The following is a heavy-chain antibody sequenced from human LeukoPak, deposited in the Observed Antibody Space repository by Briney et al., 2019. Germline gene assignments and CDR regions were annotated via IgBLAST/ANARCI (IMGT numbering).Heavy chain of an antibody. J-gene: IGHJ6*03. V-gene: IGHV3-33*06. CDR2: IWYDGSNK. CDR1: GFTFSSYG. CDR3: AKPSSSPAGYYYYYMDV. Sequence: PGGSLRLSCAASGFTFSSYGMHWVRQAPGKGLEWVAVIWYDGSNKYYADSVKGRFTISRDNSKNTLYLQMNSLRAEDTAVYYCAKPSSSPAGYYYYYMDVWGKGTTVTVSS. D-gene: IGHD6-6*01.